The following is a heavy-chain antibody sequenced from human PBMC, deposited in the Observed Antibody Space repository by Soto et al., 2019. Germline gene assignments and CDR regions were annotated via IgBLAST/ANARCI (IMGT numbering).Heavy chain of an antibody. D-gene: IGHD2-15*01. CDR3: AGFVVPASRNSDFDY. CDR2: IYYSGST. J-gene: IGHJ4*02. CDR1: GISVSTSDYY. Sequence: SETLSLTCTVSGISVSTSDYYWGWVRQPPGKGLDWIGNIYYSGSTFYNPSLRSRVTLSVDTSKNQFSLRLNSVTAADTAVYFCAGFVVPASRNSDFDYWGQGTLVTVSS. V-gene: IGHV4-39*01.